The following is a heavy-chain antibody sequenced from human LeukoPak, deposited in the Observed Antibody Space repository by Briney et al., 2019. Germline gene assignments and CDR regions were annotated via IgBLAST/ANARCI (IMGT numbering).Heavy chain of an antibody. CDR2: IIPIFGIA. J-gene: IGHJ3*02. Sequence: SVKVSCKASGGTFSSYAISWVRQAPGQGREWMGGIIPIFGIANYAQKFQGRVTITADESTSTAYMELSSLRSEDTAVYYCARGKRITIFGVVIYRAFDIWGQGTMVTVSS. D-gene: IGHD3-3*01. CDR3: ARGKRITIFGVVIYRAFDI. V-gene: IGHV1-69*01. CDR1: GGTFSSYA.